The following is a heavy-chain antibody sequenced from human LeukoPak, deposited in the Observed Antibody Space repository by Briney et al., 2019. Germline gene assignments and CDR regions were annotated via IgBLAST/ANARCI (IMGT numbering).Heavy chain of an antibody. Sequence: GGSLRLSCAASGFTFSNYDMNWIRQAPGKGLEWVSAISGSGGSTYYADSVKGRFTISRDNSKNTLYLQMNSLRAEDTAVYYCAKDVYYYGSGSYSWFDYWGQGTLVTVSS. J-gene: IGHJ4*02. CDR2: ISGSGGST. D-gene: IGHD3-10*01. V-gene: IGHV3-23*01. CDR1: GFTFSNYD. CDR3: AKDVYYYGSGSYSWFDY.